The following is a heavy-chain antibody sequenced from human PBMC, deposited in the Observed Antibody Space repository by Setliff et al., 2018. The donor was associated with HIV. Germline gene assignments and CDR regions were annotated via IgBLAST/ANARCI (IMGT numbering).Heavy chain of an antibody. D-gene: IGHD3-16*01. J-gene: IGHJ4*02. CDR2: ISGYNGDT. CDR1: GYTFINYG. CDR3: AREALPTSDYHTFDS. V-gene: IGHV1-18*01. Sequence: ASVKVSCKASGYTFINYGISWVRQAPGQGLEWMGWISGYNGDTNYAQKVQGRVTMTIDTPTTTAYMELRRLRSDDTAVYYCAREALPTSDYHTFDSWGQGSLVTVSS.